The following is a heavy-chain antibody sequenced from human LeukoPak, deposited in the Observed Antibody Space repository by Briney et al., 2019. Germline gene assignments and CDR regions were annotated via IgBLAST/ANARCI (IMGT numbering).Heavy chain of an antibody. D-gene: IGHD2-15*01. CDR1: GYTFTNYG. Sequence: ASVKVSCKTSGYTFTNYGITCVRQAPGQGLEWMGWVSAHGDNTNYVQKIQGRVTMTTDTSTSTAYMELRSLTSDDTAVYYCARDCIGCHGFDYWGQGTLVTVSS. CDR2: VSAHGDNT. J-gene: IGHJ4*02. CDR3: ARDCIGCHGFDY. V-gene: IGHV1-18*01.